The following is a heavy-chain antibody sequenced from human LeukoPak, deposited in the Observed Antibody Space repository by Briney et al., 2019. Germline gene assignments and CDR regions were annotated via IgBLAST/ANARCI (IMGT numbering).Heavy chain of an antibody. V-gene: IGHV1-46*01. CDR3: ARIMVRGPRIWFDP. D-gene: IGHD3-10*01. CDR1: GYTFSSYY. J-gene: IGHJ5*02. Sequence: ASVKVSCKASGYTFSSYYVHWVRQAPGQGLEWMGMIIPSDGFTSYAQKFQGRVTMTRDMSTSTVYMELSRLRSDDTAVYYCARIMVRGPRIWFDPWGQGTLVTVSS. CDR2: IIPSDGFT.